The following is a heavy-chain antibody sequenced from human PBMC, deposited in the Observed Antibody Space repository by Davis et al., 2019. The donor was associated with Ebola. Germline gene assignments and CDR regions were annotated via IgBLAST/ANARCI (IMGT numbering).Heavy chain of an antibody. CDR2: ISGSGGST. CDR1: GFTFSRYA. D-gene: IGHD1-26*01. J-gene: IGHJ4*02. CDR3: ATLPGYY. Sequence: GGSLRLSCAASGFTFSRYAMSWVRQAPGKGLEWVAAISGSGGSTYYADSVKGRFTISRDNAKNTLYLQMNNLRVEDTAVYYCATLPGYYWGQGTLVTVSS. V-gene: IGHV3-23*01.